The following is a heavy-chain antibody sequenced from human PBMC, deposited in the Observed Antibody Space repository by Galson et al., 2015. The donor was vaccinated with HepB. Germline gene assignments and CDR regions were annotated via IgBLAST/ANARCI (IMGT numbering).Heavy chain of an antibody. CDR3: VGGRGGVISLFDY. CDR1: GFTFSSYA. CDR2: ISGSGGST. Sequence: SLRLSYAASGFTFSSYAMSWVRQAPGKGLEWVSVISGSGGSTYYADSVKGRFTISRDNSKNTLYLQMNSLRAEDTAVYYCVGGRGGVISLFDYWGQGALVTVSS. D-gene: IGHD3-10*01. V-gene: IGHV3-23*01. J-gene: IGHJ4*02.